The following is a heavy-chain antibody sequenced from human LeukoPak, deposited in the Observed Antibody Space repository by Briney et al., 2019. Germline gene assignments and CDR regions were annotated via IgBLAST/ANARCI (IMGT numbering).Heavy chain of an antibody. CDR3: ARVSGYHNSYNWFDP. CDR2: ISGSGGST. CDR1: GFTFSSYA. J-gene: IGHJ5*02. Sequence: GGSLRLSCAASGFTFSSYAMSWVRQAPGKGLEWVSAISGSGGSTYYADSVKGRFTISRDNSKNTLYLQMNSLRAEDTAVYYCARVSGYHNSYNWFDPWGQGTLVTVSS. V-gene: IGHV3-23*01. D-gene: IGHD5-12*01.